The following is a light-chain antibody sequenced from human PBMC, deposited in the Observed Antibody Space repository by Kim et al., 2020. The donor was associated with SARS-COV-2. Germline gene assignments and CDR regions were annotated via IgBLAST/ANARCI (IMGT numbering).Light chain of an antibody. CDR2: RNN. V-gene: IGLV1-47*01. CDR1: SFNIGSNY. Sequence: QSVLTQPPSASGTPGQRVTISCSGSSFNIGSNYVYWYQQLPGTAPKLHIYRNNQRPSGVPDRFSGSKSGTSASLAISGLRSEDEADYYCAAWDDSLSGWVFGGGTQLAVL. J-gene: IGLJ3*02. CDR3: AAWDDSLSGWV.